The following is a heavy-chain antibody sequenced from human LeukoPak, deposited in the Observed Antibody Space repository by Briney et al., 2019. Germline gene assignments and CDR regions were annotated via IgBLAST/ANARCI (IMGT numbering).Heavy chain of an antibody. Sequence: GGALRLSCAASGFTLSSYIMNWVRQAPGKGVEWVSYISSSSSTIYYADSVKGRFTISRDNAKNSLYLQMNSLRDEDTAVYYCAGVLRFLEWFNLWGQGTLVTVSS. J-gene: IGHJ5*02. V-gene: IGHV3-48*02. CDR1: GFTLSSYI. CDR2: ISSSSSTI. CDR3: AGVLRFLEWFNL. D-gene: IGHD3-3*01.